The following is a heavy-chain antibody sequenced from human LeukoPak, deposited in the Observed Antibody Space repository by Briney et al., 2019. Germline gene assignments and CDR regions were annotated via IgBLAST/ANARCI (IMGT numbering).Heavy chain of an antibody. D-gene: IGHD3-22*01. CDR3: ARVEITYHYDSTLD. CDR2: IYYSGST. V-gene: IGHV4-39*07. Sequence: SETLSLTCTVSGGSISSSSYYRGWIRQPPGKGLEWIGSIYYSGSTYYNPSLKSRVTISVDTSKNQFSLKLSSVTAADTAVYYCARVEITYHYDSTLDWGQGTLVTVSS. J-gene: IGHJ4*02. CDR1: GGSISSSSYY.